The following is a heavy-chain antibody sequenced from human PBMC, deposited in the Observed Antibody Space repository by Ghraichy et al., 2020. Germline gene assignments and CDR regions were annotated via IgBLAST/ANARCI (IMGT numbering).Heavy chain of an antibody. D-gene: IGHD3-3*01. J-gene: IGHJ6*02. Sequence: GGSLRLSCAASGFTFSSYGMHWVRQAPGKGLEWVAFIRYDGSNKYYADSVKGRFTISRDNSKNTLYLQMNSLRADDTAVYYCAKRITIFGVVINPLDYYYYGMDVWGQGTTVTVSS. CDR1: GFTFSSYG. V-gene: IGHV3-30*02. CDR2: IRYDGSNK. CDR3: AKRITIFGVVINPLDYYYYGMDV.